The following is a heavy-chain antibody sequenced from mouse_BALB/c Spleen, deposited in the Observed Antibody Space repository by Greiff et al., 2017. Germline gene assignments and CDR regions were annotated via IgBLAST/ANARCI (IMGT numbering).Heavy chain of an antibody. J-gene: IGHJ4*01. Sequence: QVQLQQSGPGLVQPSQSPSITCTVSGFSLTSYGVHWVRQSPGKGLEWLGVIWSGGSTDYNAAFISRLSISKDNSKSQVFFKMNSLQANDTAIYYCASSLLRLRYYAMDYWGQGTSVTVSS. V-gene: IGHV2-2*02. CDR2: IWSGGST. CDR1: GFSLTSYG. D-gene: IGHD1-2*01. CDR3: ASSLLRLRYYAMDY.